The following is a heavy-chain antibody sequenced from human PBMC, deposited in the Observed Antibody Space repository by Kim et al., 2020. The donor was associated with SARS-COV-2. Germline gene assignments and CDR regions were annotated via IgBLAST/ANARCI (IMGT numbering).Heavy chain of an antibody. Sequence: SETLSLTCSVSGGSIRSGGNFWTWIRQHPAQGLEWIGYISYSGNPHYSPSLRSRVSISLQTSENQFSLQLTSVTAADTAVYYCARGQPLDYWVQG. J-gene: IGHJ4*02. CDR1: GGSIRSGGNF. D-gene: IGHD2-2*01. CDR3: ARGQPLDY. V-gene: IGHV4-31*03. CDR2: ISYSGNP.